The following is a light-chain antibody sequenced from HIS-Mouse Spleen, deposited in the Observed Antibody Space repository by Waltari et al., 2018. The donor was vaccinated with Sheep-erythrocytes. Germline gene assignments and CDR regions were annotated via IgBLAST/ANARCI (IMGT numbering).Light chain of an antibody. CDR1: SSDVGGYNL. V-gene: IGLV2-23*01. CDR2: QGS. CDR3: CSYAGSSTPWV. J-gene: IGLJ3*02. Sequence: QSALTQPASVSGSPGQSITISCTGTSSDVGGYNLVSWYQQHPGKAPKLMIYQGSKRPAGVSNRFYGSKYGNTASLTISGLQAEDEADYYCCSYAGSSTPWVFGGGTKLTVL.